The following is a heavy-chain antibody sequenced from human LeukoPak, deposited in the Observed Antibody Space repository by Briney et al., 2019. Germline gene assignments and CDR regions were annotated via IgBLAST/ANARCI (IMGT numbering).Heavy chain of an antibody. CDR3: AREGLNMVRGIIPKEAWGWFDP. CDR2: VYDSGST. V-gene: IGHV4-4*02. CDR1: GDSVSTTTW. Sequence: PSGTLSLTCAVSGDSVSTTTWWNWVRQPPGKGLEWIGEVYDSGSTNYNPSLKSRVTISIDTSKNQFSLKLSSVTAADTAVYYCAREGLNMVRGIIPKEAWGWFDPWGQGALVTVSS. D-gene: IGHD3-10*01. J-gene: IGHJ5*02.